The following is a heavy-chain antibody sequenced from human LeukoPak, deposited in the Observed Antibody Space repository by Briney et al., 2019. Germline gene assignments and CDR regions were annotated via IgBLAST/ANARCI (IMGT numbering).Heavy chain of an antibody. CDR3: ARHLTYGGWNS. CDR1: GFTFSTYW. Sequence: GGSLRLSCAASGFTFSTYWMQWVRQDPGKGLVWVSRITSDGISTSYADSVKGRFTISRDNAKNTLYLQMNGLRADDTAVYFCARHLTYGGWNSWGQGTLVTVSS. J-gene: IGHJ4*02. D-gene: IGHD4-23*01. CDR2: ITSDGIST. V-gene: IGHV3-74*01.